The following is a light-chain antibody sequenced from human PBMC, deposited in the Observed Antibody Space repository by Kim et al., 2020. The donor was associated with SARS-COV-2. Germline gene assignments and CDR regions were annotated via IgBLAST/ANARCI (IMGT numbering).Light chain of an antibody. CDR2: RDS. Sequence: SYELTQPPSVSVSPGQTASITCSGDKLVDKYTCWYQQKPGQSPVLVIYRDSRRPSGIPERFSGSNSGNTATLTISGTQAMDEADYYCQTWDSSGVFG. CDR1: KLVDKY. CDR3: QTWDSSGV. V-gene: IGLV3-1*01. J-gene: IGLJ2*01.